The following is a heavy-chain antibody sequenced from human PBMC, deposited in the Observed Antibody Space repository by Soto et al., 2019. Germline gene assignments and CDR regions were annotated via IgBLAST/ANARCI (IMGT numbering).Heavy chain of an antibody. V-gene: IGHV3-21*01. CDR2: ISSSSSYI. Sequence: PGGSLGLSCAASGFTFSSYSMNWVRQAPGKGLEWVSSISSSSSYIYYADSVKGRFTISRDNAKNSLYLQMNSLRAEDTAVYYCARDQDTMVRGVTDYWGQGTLVTVSS. CDR1: GFTFSSYS. CDR3: ARDQDTMVRGVTDY. D-gene: IGHD3-10*01. J-gene: IGHJ4*02.